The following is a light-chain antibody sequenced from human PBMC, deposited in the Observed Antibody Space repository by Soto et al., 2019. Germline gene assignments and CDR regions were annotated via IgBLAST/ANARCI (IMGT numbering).Light chain of an antibody. CDR2: GAS. CDR3: QQLNAYPLT. Sequence: DIQITQSPSSLSASVGDRVTITCQASQDISNYLNWYQQKPGRAPNLLIYGASTLQSGVPSRFSGSGSGTDFTLTISNLQPEDFATYYCQQLNAYPLTFGQGTRLEIK. J-gene: IGKJ5*01. V-gene: IGKV1-9*01. CDR1: QDISNY.